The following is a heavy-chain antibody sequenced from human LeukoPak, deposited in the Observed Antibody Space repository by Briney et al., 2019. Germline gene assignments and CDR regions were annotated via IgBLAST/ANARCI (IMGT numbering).Heavy chain of an antibody. V-gene: IGHV4-59*12. D-gene: IGHD3-3*01. Sequence: PSETLSLTCTVSGGSISSYYWSWIRQPPGKGLEWIGYIYYSGSTNYNPSLKSRVTISVDTSKNQFSLKLSSVTAADTAVYYCARVLGCYDFWSGYLPGYYYGMDVWGQGTTVTVSS. CDR1: GGSISSYY. CDR3: ARVLGCYDFWSGYLPGYYYGMDV. J-gene: IGHJ6*02. CDR2: IYYSGST.